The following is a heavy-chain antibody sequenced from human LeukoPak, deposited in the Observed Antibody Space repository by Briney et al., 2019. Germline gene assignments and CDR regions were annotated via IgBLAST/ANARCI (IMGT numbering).Heavy chain of an antibody. CDR2: ISAYNGNT. Sequence: ASVKVSCKASGYTFSSYGISWVRQAPGQGLEWMGWISAYNGNTNYAQKLQGRVTMTTDTSTSTAYMELRSLRSDDTAVYYCARWANDIVSLDPWGQGTLVTVSS. J-gene: IGHJ5*02. D-gene: IGHD2-15*01. CDR3: ARWANDIVSLDP. CDR1: GYTFSSYG. V-gene: IGHV1-18*01.